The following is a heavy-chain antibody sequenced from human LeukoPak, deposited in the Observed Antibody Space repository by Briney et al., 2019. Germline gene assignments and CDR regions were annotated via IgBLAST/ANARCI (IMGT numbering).Heavy chain of an antibody. D-gene: IGHD3-10*01. J-gene: IGHJ4*02. V-gene: IGHV1-69*13. Sequence: SVKVSCKAFGYTFTSYAITWVRQAPGQGLEWMGGIIPIFGTANYAQQFQGRVTMTADESTTTAYMELSGLRSEDTAVYFCARDRSQGFGEPFDYWGQGTLVTVSS. CDR1: GYTFTSYA. CDR3: ARDRSQGFGEPFDY. CDR2: IIPIFGTA.